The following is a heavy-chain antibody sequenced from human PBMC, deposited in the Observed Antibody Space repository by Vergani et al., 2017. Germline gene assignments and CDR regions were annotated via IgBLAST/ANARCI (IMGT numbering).Heavy chain of an antibody. J-gene: IGHJ4*02. D-gene: IGHD6-19*01. CDR3: ARGGARAVAGTVRY. Sequence: QLQLVQSGAEVKKPVASVKVSCKASGYPFTSYDINWVRQATGQGLEWMGWIVPIFGTATYAPKFQGSVTIPERESTRRDCTELSSLRSEDAAVEYCARGGARAVAGTVRYWGEGTLVTVSS. CDR1: GYPFTSYD. V-gene: IGHV1-69*01. CDR2: IVPIFGTA.